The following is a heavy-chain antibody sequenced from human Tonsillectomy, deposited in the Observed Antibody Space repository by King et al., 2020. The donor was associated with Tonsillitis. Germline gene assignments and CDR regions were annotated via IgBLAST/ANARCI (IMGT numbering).Heavy chain of an antibody. V-gene: IGHV3-30-3*01. CDR2: ISSEGSEK. CDR3: ARNQSPGDSTGYLND. J-gene: IGHJ4*02. Sequence: VQLVESGGGVVQPGRSLRLSCAASGFTFSTYAMHWVRQAPGKGLEWVALISSEGSEKNYADSVRGRFTISRDNSKNTLYLQMNSLGAEDTAGYYCARNQSPGDSTGYLNDWGQGTLVTVSS. CDR1: GFTFSTYA. D-gene: IGHD3-22*01.